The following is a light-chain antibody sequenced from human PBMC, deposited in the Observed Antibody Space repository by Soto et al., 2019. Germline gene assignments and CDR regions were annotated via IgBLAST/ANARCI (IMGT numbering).Light chain of an antibody. Sequence: EIVFKQSPGTLSLSPGERATLSCRASQTVSSSSLAWYQQKPGQAPRVITYRASNRATGVPDRFSASGSGTDFTLTINGLEPEDFAVYFCQHYGSSPTFGQGSNVDI. CDR2: RAS. CDR1: QTVSSSS. V-gene: IGKV3-20*01. J-gene: IGKJ1*01. CDR3: QHYGSSPT.